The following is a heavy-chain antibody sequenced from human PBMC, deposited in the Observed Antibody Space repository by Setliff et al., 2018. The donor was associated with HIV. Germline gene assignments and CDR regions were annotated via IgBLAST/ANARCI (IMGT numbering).Heavy chain of an antibody. J-gene: IGHJ3*01. D-gene: IGHD3-22*01. CDR1: GFTFHYYA. Sequence: PGESLKISCAASGFTFHYYAMHWVRQAPGKGLEWVALIAYDGGDEYFADSVKGRFAISRDYSRNTLHLQMNGLRPEDTAVYYCARGGYFDSSSAGALDVWGQGTLVTVSS. CDR3: ARGGYFDSSSAGALDV. CDR2: IAYDGGDE. V-gene: IGHV3-30*09.